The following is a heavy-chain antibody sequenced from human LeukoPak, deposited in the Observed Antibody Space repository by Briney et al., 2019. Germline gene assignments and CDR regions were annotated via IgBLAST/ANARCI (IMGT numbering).Heavy chain of an antibody. CDR1: GFTLSSCE. D-gene: IGHD6-6*01. Sequence: GGSLRLSCAASGFTLSSCEVNWVRQAPGKGLEWVSYISSNGNTIKYADSVEGRFTISRDYAKNSLYLQMNSLRAEDTAVYYCATSRSFDYWGRGTLVTVSS. V-gene: IGHV3-48*03. J-gene: IGHJ4*02. CDR2: ISSNGNTI. CDR3: ATSRSFDY.